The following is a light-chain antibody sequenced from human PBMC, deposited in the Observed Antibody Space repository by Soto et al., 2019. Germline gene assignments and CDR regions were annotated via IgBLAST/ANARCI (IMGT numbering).Light chain of an antibody. Sequence: QSVLTQPASVSGSPGQSITISCTGTSSDVGGYKYVSWYQQYPGKAPKLIIYEVSNRPSGVANRFSGSKSGNTASLTISGLQAEDEADYYCSSYTSSSTLDIFGGGTK. CDR2: EVS. J-gene: IGLJ2*01. V-gene: IGLV2-14*01. CDR1: SSDVGGYKY. CDR3: SSYTSSSTLDI.